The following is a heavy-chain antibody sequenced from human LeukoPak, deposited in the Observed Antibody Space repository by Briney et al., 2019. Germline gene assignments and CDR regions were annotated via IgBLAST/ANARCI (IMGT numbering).Heavy chain of an antibody. CDR2: INHSGST. CDR3: ARVLTYSSGWYVSPPAFDI. CDR1: GGSFSGYY. Sequence: SETLSLTCAVYGGSFSGYYWSWIRQPPGKGLEWIGEINHSGSTNYNPSLKSRVTISVDTSKNQSSLKLSSVTAADTAVYYCARVLTYSSGWYVSPPAFDIWGQGTMVTVSS. J-gene: IGHJ3*02. D-gene: IGHD6-19*01. V-gene: IGHV4-34*01.